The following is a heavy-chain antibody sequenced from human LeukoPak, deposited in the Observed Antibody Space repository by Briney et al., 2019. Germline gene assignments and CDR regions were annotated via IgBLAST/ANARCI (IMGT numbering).Heavy chain of an antibody. V-gene: IGHV2-70*01. D-gene: IGHD6-6*01. CDR2: IDWDDDK. Sequence: SGPALVKPTQTLTLTCTFSGFSLSISGMCVSWIRQPPGKALEWLALIDWDDDKYYSTSLKTRLTISKDTSKNQVVLTMTNMDPVDTATYYCARIRVEYSSSSDYYYYGMDVWGQGTTVTVSS. CDR1: GFSLSISGMC. J-gene: IGHJ6*02. CDR3: ARIRVEYSSSSDYYYYGMDV.